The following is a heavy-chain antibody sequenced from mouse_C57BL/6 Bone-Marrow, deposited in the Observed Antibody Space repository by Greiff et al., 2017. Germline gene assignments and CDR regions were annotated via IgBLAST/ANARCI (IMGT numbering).Heavy chain of an antibody. CDR2: IRNKANNHAT. J-gene: IGHJ4*01. CDR3: TRYGSSYDAMDY. CDR1: GFTFSDAW. D-gene: IGHD1-1*01. Sequence: EVKVEESGGGLVQPGGSMKLSCAASGFTFSDAWMDWVRQSPEKGLEWVAEIRNKANNHATYYAESVKGRFTISRDDSKSSVYLQMNSLRAEDTGIYYCTRYGSSYDAMDYWGQGTSVTVSS. V-gene: IGHV6-6*01.